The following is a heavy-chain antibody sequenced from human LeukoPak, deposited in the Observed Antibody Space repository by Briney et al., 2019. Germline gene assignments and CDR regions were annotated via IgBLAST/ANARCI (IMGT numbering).Heavy chain of an antibody. CDR2: ISGSGSHI. CDR3: AKDPWGSSSF. Sequence: GGSLRLSCGASGFTFSDYSMNWVRRAPGKGLEWVSSISGSGSHIYYADSLKGRFTISRDNAKNSVFLQMNNLRADDTAVYYCAKDPWGSSSFWGQGTLVIVSS. CDR1: GFTFSDYS. J-gene: IGHJ4*02. V-gene: IGHV3-21*06. D-gene: IGHD6-6*01.